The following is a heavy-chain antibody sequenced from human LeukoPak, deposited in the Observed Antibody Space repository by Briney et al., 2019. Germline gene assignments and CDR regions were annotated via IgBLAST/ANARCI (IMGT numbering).Heavy chain of an antibody. Sequence: GASVKVSCKASGHSFTNYGFSWVRQAPGQGLEWLGWISADKGNTNYAPKFQGRLLMTTDTSTSTAYMELSSLGSEDTAVYYCARGRPSIAARSTTYYFDYWGQGTLVTVSS. V-gene: IGHV1-18*04. J-gene: IGHJ4*02. CDR2: ISADKGNT. D-gene: IGHD6-6*01. CDR3: ARGRPSIAARSTTYYFDY. CDR1: GHSFTNYG.